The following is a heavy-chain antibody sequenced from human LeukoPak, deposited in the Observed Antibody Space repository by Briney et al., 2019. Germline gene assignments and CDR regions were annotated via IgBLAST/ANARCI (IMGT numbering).Heavy chain of an antibody. CDR3: AGYCGGGSCADS. J-gene: IGHJ4*02. CDR2: VCHSGST. V-gene: IGHV4-38-2*02. CDR1: GYSISSTYC. D-gene: IGHD2-15*01. Sequence: SETLSLTCTVSGYSISSTYCWGWIRQPPGKGLEWIGRVCHSGSTYYNPSLKSRVTMSLDTSKNQVSLQLNSVTAADTAVYYCAGYCGGGSCADSWGQGTLVTVSS.